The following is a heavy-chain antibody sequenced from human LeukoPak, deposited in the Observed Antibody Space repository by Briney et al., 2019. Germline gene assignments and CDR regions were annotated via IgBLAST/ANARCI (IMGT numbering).Heavy chain of an antibody. J-gene: IGHJ5*02. D-gene: IGHD2/OR15-2a*01. CDR3: ARSNYDSTTFYYHLDL. CDR2: VDVHGQGT. CDR1: GFTFSSYW. Sequence: GGSLRLSCAASGFTFSSYWMHWVRQAPGKGPVWVSRVDVHGQGTAYGDSVKGRFTISRDNAKNTLSLQMNSLSAEDTAVYYCARSNYDSTTFYYHLDLWGQGTLVTVSS. V-gene: IGHV3-74*01.